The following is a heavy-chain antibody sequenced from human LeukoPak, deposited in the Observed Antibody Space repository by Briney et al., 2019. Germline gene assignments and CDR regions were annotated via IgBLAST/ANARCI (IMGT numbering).Heavy chain of an antibody. Sequence: PSETLSLTCAVSGYSISSGYYWGWIRQPPGKGLEWIGSIYYSGSTYYNPSLKSRVTISVDTSKNQFSLKLSSVTAADTAVYYCARHLGNDYSINWFDPWGQGTLVTVSS. D-gene: IGHD4-11*01. J-gene: IGHJ5*02. CDR2: IYYSGST. CDR1: GYSISSGYY. CDR3: ARHLGNDYSINWFDP. V-gene: IGHV4-38-2*01.